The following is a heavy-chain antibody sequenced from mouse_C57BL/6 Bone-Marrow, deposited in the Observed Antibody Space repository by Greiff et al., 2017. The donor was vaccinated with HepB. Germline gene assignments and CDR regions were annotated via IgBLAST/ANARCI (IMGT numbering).Heavy chain of an antibody. CDR3: TRATTVAFDWYFDV. CDR2: ISSGGDYI. J-gene: IGHJ1*03. Sequence: EVKLVESGEGLVKPGGSLKLSCAASGFTFSSYAMSWVRQTPEKRLEWVAYISSGGDYIYYADTVKGRFTISRDNARNTLYLQMSSLKSEDTAMYYCTRATTVAFDWYFDVWGTGTTVTVSS. V-gene: IGHV5-9-1*02. CDR1: GFTFSSYA. D-gene: IGHD1-1*01.